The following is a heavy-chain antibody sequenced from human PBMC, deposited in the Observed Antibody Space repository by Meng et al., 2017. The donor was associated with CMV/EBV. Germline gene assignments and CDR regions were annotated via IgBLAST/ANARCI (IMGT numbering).Heavy chain of an antibody. J-gene: IGHJ6*02. CDR1: GFTFSDYY. CDR3: ARVGGGVVPAAIVTTNYYYYGMDV. Sequence: GESLKISCAASGFTFSDYYMSWIRQAPGKGLEWVSYISSSGSTIYYADSVKGRFTISRDNAKSSLYLQMNSLRAEDTAVYYCARVGGGVVPAAIVTTNYYYYGMDVWGQGTTVTVSS. D-gene: IGHD2-2*01. CDR2: ISSSGSTI. V-gene: IGHV3-11*04.